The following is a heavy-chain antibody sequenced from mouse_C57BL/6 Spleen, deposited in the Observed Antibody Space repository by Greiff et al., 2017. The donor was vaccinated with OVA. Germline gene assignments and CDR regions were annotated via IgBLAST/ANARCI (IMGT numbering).Heavy chain of an antibody. Sequence: VQLQQPGAELVKPGASVKLSCKASGYTFTSYWMHWVKQRPGQGLEWIGMIHPNSGSTNYNAKFKSKATLTVDKSSSTAYMQLSSRTSEDSAVYYCARYYYGSSFFDYWGQGTTLTVSS. CDR2: IHPNSGST. V-gene: IGHV1-64*01. J-gene: IGHJ2*01. D-gene: IGHD1-1*01. CDR3: ARYYYGSSFFDY. CDR1: GYTFTSYW.